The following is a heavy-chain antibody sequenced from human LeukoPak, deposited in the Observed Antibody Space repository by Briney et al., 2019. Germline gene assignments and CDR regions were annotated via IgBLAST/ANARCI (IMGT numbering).Heavy chain of an antibody. Sequence: ASVKVSCKASGYTFTSYGISWVRQAPGQGLEWMGWISAYNGNTNYAQKLQGRVTMTTDTSTSTAYMELRSLRSDDTAVYYCAREVVWDAYDFWSGYARNWFDPWGQGTLVTVSS. V-gene: IGHV1-18*01. CDR3: AREVVWDAYDFWSGYARNWFDP. J-gene: IGHJ5*02. D-gene: IGHD3-3*01. CDR2: ISAYNGNT. CDR1: GYTFTSYG.